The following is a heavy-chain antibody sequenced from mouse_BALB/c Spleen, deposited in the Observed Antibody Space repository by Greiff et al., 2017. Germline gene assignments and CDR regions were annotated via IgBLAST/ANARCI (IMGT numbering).Heavy chain of an antibody. CDR2: ISCYNGAT. Sequence: LVKTGASVKISCKASGYSFTGYYMHWVKQSHGKSLEWIGYISCYNGATSYNQKFQGKATMTADTSSNTAYLQLSSLTSEDTAVYYCRPTMITKDYAMDYWGQGTSVTVSS. V-gene: IGHV1S34*01. CDR1: GYSFTGYY. CDR3: RPTMITKDYAMDY. J-gene: IGHJ4*01. D-gene: IGHD2-4*01.